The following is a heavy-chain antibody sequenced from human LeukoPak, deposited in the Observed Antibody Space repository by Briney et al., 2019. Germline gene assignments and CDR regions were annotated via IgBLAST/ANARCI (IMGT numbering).Heavy chain of an antibody. J-gene: IGHJ4*02. CDR2: ISGSGGST. D-gene: IGHD1-26*01. V-gene: IGHV3-23*01. CDR1: GGSIGSSN. Sequence: ETLSLTCAVSGGSIGSSNWWSWVRQPPGKGLEWVSAISGSGGSTYYADSVKGRFTISRDNSKNTLYLQMNSLRAEDTAVYYCAKGSGSYLSPLYYFDYWGQGTLVTVSS. CDR3: AKGSGSYLSPLYYFDY.